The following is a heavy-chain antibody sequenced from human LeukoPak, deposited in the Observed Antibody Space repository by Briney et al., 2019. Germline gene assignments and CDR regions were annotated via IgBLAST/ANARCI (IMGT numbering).Heavy chain of an antibody. J-gene: IGHJ4*02. V-gene: IGHV1-8*01. CDR2: MNPNSGNT. CDR1: GYTFTSYD. Sequence: ASVKVSCKASGYTFTSYDINWVRQAPGQGLEWMGWMNPNSGNTGYAQKFQGRVTMTRNTSISTAYMELSSLRSEDTAVYYCARGGDIVVVPAADFNYWGQGTLVTVSS. D-gene: IGHD2-2*01. CDR3: ARGGDIVVVPAADFNY.